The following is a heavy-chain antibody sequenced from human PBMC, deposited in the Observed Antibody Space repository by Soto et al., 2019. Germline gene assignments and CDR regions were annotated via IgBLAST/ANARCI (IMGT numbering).Heavy chain of an antibody. CDR1: GVTFTRQD. D-gene: IGHD5-12*01. Sequence: SVKVSCEASGVTFTRQDMRWVRQAPGQGLEWMGGIIPIFGTQQYAEKFQDRVTITADESTSTAYMQLSSLTSEDTAVYYCATTEGRDGYSFDYWGQGTLVSVS. J-gene: IGHJ4*02. CDR3: ATTEGRDGYSFDY. CDR2: IIPIFGTQ. V-gene: IGHV1-69*13.